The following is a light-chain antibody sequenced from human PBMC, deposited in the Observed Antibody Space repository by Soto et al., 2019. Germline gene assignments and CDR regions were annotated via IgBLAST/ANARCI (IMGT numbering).Light chain of an antibody. Sequence: QSALTQPASVSGSPGQSITISCTGTSSDVGGYNYVSWYQQHPGKAPKLMIYDVSNRPSGVSNRFSGAKSGNTASPTISGLQAEDEADYYCSSYTSSSTPVFGGGTKLTVL. CDR2: DVS. CDR3: SSYTSSSTPV. CDR1: SSDVGGYNY. J-gene: IGLJ2*01. V-gene: IGLV2-14*01.